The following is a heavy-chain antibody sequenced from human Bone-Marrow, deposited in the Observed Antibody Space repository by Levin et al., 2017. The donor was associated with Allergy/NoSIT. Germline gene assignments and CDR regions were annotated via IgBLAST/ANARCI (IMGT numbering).Heavy chain of an antibody. J-gene: IGHJ4*02. D-gene: IGHD5-24*01. CDR3: ARGPGGNELATIGDYYFDY. V-gene: IGHV1-2*04. Sequence: PGESLKISCKASGYTFTGYYMHWVRQAPGQGLEWMGWINPNSGGTNYAQKFQGWVTMTRDTSISTAYMELSRLRSDDTAVYYCARGPGGNELATIGDYYFDYWGQGTLVTVSS. CDR1: GYTFTGYY. CDR2: INPNSGGT.